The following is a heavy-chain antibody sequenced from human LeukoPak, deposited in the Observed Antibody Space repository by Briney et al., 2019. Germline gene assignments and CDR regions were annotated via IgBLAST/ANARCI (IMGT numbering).Heavy chain of an antibody. CDR1: GYTFTSYD. V-gene: IGHV1-8*01. CDR3: ARGVTYYDILTGPYYYYMDV. Sequence: GASVKVSCKASGYTFTSYDINWVRQATGQGLEWMGWMNPNSGNTGYAQKFQGRVTMTRNTSISTAYMELSSLRSEDTAVYYCARGVTYYDILTGPYYYYMDVWGKGTTVTVSS. J-gene: IGHJ6*03. D-gene: IGHD3-9*01. CDR2: MNPNSGNT.